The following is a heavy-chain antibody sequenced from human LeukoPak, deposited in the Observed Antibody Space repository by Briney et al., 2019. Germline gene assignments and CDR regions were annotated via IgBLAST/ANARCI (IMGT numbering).Heavy chain of an antibody. J-gene: IGHJ4*02. D-gene: IGHD3-10*01. CDR3: AKDLHGSGSFFDY. CDR2: VSYDGSNK. CDR1: GFTFSSYS. V-gene: IGHV3-30*18. Sequence: GGSLRLSCAASGFTFSSYSMNWVRQAPGKGLEWVAVVSYDGSNKYYADSVKGRFTISRDNSKNTLYLQMNSLRAEDTAVYYCAKDLHGSGSFFDYWGQGTLVTVSS.